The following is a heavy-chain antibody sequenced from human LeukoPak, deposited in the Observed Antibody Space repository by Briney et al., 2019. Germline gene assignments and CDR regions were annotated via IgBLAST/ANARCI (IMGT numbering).Heavy chain of an antibody. J-gene: IGHJ6*02. D-gene: IGHD4-17*01. Sequence: ASVKVSCKASGGTFSSYAISWVRQAPGQGPEWMGRIIPILGIANYAQKFQGRVTITADKSTSTAYMELSSLRSEDTAVYYCASTTVTTPIVPYYYGMDVWGQGTTVTVSS. V-gene: IGHV1-69*04. CDR1: GGTFSSYA. CDR2: IIPILGIA. CDR3: ASTTVTTPIVPYYYGMDV.